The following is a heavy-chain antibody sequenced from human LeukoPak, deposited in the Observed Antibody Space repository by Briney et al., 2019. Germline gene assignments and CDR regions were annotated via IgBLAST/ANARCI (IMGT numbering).Heavy chain of an antibody. CDR2: INHSGST. Sequence: TSETLSLTCAVYGGSFSGYYWSWLRQPPGKGLEWFGEINHSGSTNYSPSLKSRVTISVDTSKNQFSMKLSSVTAADTAVYYCARVGGGPYSSGWYFLTFNWFDPWGQGTLVTVSS. V-gene: IGHV4-34*01. J-gene: IGHJ5*02. D-gene: IGHD6-19*01. CDR3: ARVGGGPYSSGWYFLTFNWFDP. CDR1: GGSFSGYY.